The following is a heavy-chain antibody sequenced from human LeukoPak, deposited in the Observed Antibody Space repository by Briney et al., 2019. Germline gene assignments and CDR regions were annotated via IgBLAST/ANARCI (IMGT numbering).Heavy chain of an antibody. Sequence: SETLSLTCTVSGGSISSYYWSWIRQPPGKGLEWIGYIYYSGSTNYNPSLKSRVTISVDTSKNQFSLKLSSMTAADTAVYYCARETSQKGAHYMDVWGKGTTVTISS. V-gene: IGHV4-59*01. CDR1: GGSISSYY. CDR2: IYYSGST. D-gene: IGHD3-16*01. CDR3: ARETSQKGAHYMDV. J-gene: IGHJ6*03.